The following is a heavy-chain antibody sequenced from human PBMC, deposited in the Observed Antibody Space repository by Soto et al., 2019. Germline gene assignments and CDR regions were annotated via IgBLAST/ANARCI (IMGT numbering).Heavy chain of an antibody. J-gene: IGHJ4*02. Sequence: QVQLQESGPGLVKPSQTLSLTCTVSGASISSGPYYWSWIRQYPEKGLEWIGYIYHSGSTYYRSSLKSRVAMSIDTSKNQFSLKLSSVTAADTAVYYCARGEDSSHWYPFDYWGQGRLVTVSS. V-gene: IGHV4-31*03. CDR3: ARGEDSSHWYPFDY. CDR2: IYHSGST. D-gene: IGHD6-13*01. CDR1: GASISSGPYY.